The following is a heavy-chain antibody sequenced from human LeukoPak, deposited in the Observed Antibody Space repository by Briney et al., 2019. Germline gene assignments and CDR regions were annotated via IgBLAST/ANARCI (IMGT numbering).Heavy chain of an antibody. CDR2: INHSGST. J-gene: IGHJ4*02. D-gene: IGHD3-22*01. CDR3: ATLGEYYDSSGYYYN. V-gene: IGHV4-34*01. CDR1: GGSFGGYY. Sequence: SETLSLTCAVYGGSFGGYYWSWIRQPPGKGLEWIGEINHSGSTNYNPSLKSRVTISVDTSKNQFSLKLTSVTAADTAVYYCATLGEYYDSSGYYYNWGQGTLVTVSS.